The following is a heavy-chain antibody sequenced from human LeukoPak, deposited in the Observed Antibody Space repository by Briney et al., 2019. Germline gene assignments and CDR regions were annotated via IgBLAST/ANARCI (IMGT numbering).Heavy chain of an antibody. CDR3: ALNYGANLRPPFDA. Sequence: PGGSLRLSCAASGFTFSSYGMHWVRQAPGKGLEWVAVIWYDGSNKYYADSVKGRFTISRDNFKNTLYLQMNSLRAEDTAIYYCALNYGANLRPPFDAWGPGTLVTVSS. CDR1: GFTFSSYG. CDR2: IWYDGSNK. J-gene: IGHJ4*02. V-gene: IGHV3-33*01. D-gene: IGHD4/OR15-4a*01.